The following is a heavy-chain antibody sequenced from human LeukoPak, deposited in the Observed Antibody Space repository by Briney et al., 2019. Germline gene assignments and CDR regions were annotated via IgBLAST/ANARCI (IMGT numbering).Heavy chain of an antibody. Sequence: GGSLRLSCAAAGFSFSTSYINWVRQAPGKGLEWVSVIYSDGSTKYADSVKARFTISRDNSKNMVYLQMKSLRVEDTAVCYCARGTLDNWGQGTLVTVPS. V-gene: IGHV3-53*01. CDR2: IYSDGST. D-gene: IGHD3/OR15-3a*01. CDR1: GFSFSTSY. J-gene: IGHJ4*02. CDR3: ARGTLDN.